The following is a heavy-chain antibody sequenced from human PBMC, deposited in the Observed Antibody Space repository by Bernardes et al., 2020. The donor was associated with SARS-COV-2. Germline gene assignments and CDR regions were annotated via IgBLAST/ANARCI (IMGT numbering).Heavy chain of an antibody. CDR3: ARYSGSATNYFDY. Sequence: SATLTLTCTVSGGSISSYYWSWIRQPPGKGLAWIGYIYYSGSTNYNPSLKSRVTISVDTSKNQFSLKLSSVTAADTAVYYCARYSGSATNYFDYWGQGTLVTVSS. J-gene: IGHJ4*02. CDR2: IYYSGST. D-gene: IGHD5-12*01. CDR1: GGSISSYY. V-gene: IGHV4-59*01.